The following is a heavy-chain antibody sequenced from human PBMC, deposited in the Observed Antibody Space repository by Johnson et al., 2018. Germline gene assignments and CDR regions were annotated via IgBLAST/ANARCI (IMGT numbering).Heavy chain of an antibody. CDR1: GFTFSSYA. CDR2: ISGSGGST. CDR3: AKDSTVTTGGGAFDI. Sequence: QVQLVESGGGLVQXGGSLRLSCAASGFTFSSYAMHWVRQAPGKGLEYVSAISGSGGSTYYADSVKGRFTISRDNSKNTLYLQMNSLRAEDTAGYYCAKDSTVTTGGGAFDIWGQGTMVTVSS. D-gene: IGHD4-17*01. J-gene: IGHJ3*02. V-gene: IGHV3-64*04.